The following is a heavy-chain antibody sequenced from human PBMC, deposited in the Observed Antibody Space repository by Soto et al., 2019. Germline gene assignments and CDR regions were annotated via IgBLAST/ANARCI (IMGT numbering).Heavy chain of an antibody. Sequence: EVQLLESGGGLVQPGGSLRLTCAASGFTFSSYGISWSRLSPGKALEWVSVISGGGDTTYYTPSVKGRFTISRDDFRNTLYLQMNSLRTEDTAIYYCAKLRDFVVLPAGILDYWGPGTLVTVSS. CDR1: GFTFSSYG. CDR2: ISGGGDTT. V-gene: IGHV3-23*01. J-gene: IGHJ4*02. CDR3: AKLRDFVVLPAGILDY. D-gene: IGHD2-8*01.